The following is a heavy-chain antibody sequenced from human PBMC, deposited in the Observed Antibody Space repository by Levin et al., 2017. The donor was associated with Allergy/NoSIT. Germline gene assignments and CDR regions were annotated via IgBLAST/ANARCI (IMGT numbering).Heavy chain of an antibody. Sequence: GESLKISCAASGFTFSNFAMHWVRQAPGKGLEWVSVTSYDEYNKFYADSVKGRYTIPRDNSKNTLFLQMDSLRPEDTAMYYCARGTPTMTMRGLAFDFWGRGTMVSVSS. V-gene: IGHV3-30-3*01. CDR1: GFTFSNFA. J-gene: IGHJ3*01. CDR3: ARGTPTMTMRGLAFDF. CDR2: TSYDEYNK. D-gene: IGHD4/OR15-4a*01.